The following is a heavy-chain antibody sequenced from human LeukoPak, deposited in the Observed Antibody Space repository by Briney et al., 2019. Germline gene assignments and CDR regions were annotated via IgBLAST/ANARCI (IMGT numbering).Heavy chain of an antibody. CDR3: ARERLYGSGSYYSGARYTFGRYYFDY. V-gene: IGHV3-30*03. Sequence: PGGSLRLSCAASGFTFSSYSMNWVRQAPGKGLEWVAVISYDGSNKYYADSVKGRFTISRDNSKNTLYLQMNSLRAEDTAVYYCARERLYGSGSYYSGARYTFGRYYFDYWGQGTLVTVSS. CDR1: GFTFSSYS. J-gene: IGHJ4*02. CDR2: ISYDGSNK. D-gene: IGHD3-10*01.